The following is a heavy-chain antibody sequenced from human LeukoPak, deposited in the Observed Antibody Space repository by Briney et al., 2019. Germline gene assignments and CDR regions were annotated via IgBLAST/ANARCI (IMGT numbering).Heavy chain of an antibody. J-gene: IGHJ4*02. CDR3: ARDRALWWFYY. D-gene: IGHD4/OR15-4a*01. V-gene: IGHV4-39*07. CDR2: LSYDGGT. CDR1: GDPVSSNTFY. Sequence: SETLSLTCTVSGDPVSSNTFYWAWIRQPPGKGLEWIGSLSYDGGTYYNPSLKSRVTISVDSSTNQFSLKLTSVTAADTAIYYCARDRALWWFYYWGQGTLVTVSS.